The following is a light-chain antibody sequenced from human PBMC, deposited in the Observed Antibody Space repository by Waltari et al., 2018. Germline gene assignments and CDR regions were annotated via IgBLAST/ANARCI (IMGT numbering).Light chain of an antibody. Sequence: QPVVTQPPSASGTPGQRVTISCSGSSSNIESNPVNWYQQLPGRAPRLLIYSNSPRPSGVPDRFSASTSGRSASLAISGLQSDDEGNYYCASWDYSLNGVVYGGGTKLTVL. CDR1: SSNIESNP. V-gene: IGLV1-44*01. CDR2: SNS. J-gene: IGLJ2*01. CDR3: ASWDYSLNGVV.